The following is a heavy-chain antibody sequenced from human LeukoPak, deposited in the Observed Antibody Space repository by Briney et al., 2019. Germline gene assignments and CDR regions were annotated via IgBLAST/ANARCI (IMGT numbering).Heavy chain of an antibody. CDR2: IYQRGTT. CDR1: GGSITGGSYY. CDR3: ARPTGLEPPGPYRGFDP. V-gene: IGHV4-39*01. Sequence: SETLSLTCTISGGSITGGSYYWAWVRQSPGTGLEWIGSIYQRGTTYYNPSLQSRVTISVDTSKNQFTLNLNSVTAADTAVYYCARPTGLEPPGPYRGFDPRGQGMLVTISS. D-gene: IGHD1-1*01. J-gene: IGHJ5*02.